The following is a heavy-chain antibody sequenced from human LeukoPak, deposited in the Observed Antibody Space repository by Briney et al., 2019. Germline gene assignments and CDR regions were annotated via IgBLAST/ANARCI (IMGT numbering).Heavy chain of an antibody. V-gene: IGHV1-69*13. Sequence: SVKVSCKASRYTFSNYDINWVRQAPGQGLEWMGGIIPIFGTANYAQKFQGRVTITADESTSTAYMELSSLRSEDTAVYYCARYGDYVDYWGQGTLVTVSS. J-gene: IGHJ4*02. CDR1: RYTFSNYD. D-gene: IGHD4-17*01. CDR3: ARYGDYVDY. CDR2: IIPIFGTA.